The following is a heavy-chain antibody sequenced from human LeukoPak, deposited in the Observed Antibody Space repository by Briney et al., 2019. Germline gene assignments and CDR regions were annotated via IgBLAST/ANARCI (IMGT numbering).Heavy chain of an antibody. CDR2: ISGNGVNT. J-gene: IGHJ4*02. Sequence: AGGSLRLSCAASGFTFSSYAMSWVRQAPGKGLEWVSGISGNGVNTYYADSVKGRFTISRDDSKNTLYLQMNSLRAEDTAVYYCAREQYSSSWLDYWGQGTLVTVSS. D-gene: IGHD6-13*01. V-gene: IGHV3-23*01. CDR3: AREQYSSSWLDY. CDR1: GFTFSSYA.